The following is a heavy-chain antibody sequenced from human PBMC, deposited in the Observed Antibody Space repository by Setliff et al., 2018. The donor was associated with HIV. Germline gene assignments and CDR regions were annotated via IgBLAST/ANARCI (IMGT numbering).Heavy chain of an antibody. Sequence: SGPTLVNPTQTLTLTCTFSGFSLSSSGVGVGWLRQPPGKAVEWLILIYWADDKRYNPSLRIRRTITKDTSKNQVVPTMTNMDPGDTATSYCVHSILGGLGARPPGAFDIWGQGTTVTLS. CDR3: VHSILGGLGARPPGAFDI. CDR1: GFSLSSSGVG. V-gene: IGHV2-5*02. D-gene: IGHD6-6*01. J-gene: IGHJ3*02. CDR2: IYWADDK.